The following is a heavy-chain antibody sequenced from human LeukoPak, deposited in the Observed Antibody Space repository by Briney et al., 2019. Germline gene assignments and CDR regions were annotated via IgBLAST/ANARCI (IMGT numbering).Heavy chain of an antibody. V-gene: IGHV1-69*01. D-gene: IGHD3-22*01. CDR3: AKYYYDSSGYEIPDY. CDR2: IIPIFGTA. J-gene: IGHJ4*02. Sequence: SVKVSCKASGGTFSSYAISWVRQAPGQGLEWMGGIIPIFGTANYAQKFQGRVTITADESTSTAYMELSGLRSEDTAVYYCAKYYYDSSGYEIPDYWGQGTLVTVSS. CDR1: GGTFSSYA.